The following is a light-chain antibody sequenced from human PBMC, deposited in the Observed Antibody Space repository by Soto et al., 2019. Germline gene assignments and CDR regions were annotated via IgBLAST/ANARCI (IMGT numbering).Light chain of an antibody. V-gene: IGKV3-11*01. CDR1: QSIRTS. CDR3: QHRTNTPPLYA. CDR2: DAS. Sequence: EIVLTQSPATLSLSPGERATLSCRASQSIRTSLACYQQKPDQARRLLIYDASTRATGIPARFSGSGSGTDFTLTISRLEPEDFAVYYCQHRTNTPPLYAFGQGTKLEIK. J-gene: IGKJ2*01.